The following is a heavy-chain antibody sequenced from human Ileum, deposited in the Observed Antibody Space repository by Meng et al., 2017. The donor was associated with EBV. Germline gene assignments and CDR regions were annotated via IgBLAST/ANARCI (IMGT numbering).Heavy chain of an antibody. CDR2: IYHSGST. V-gene: IGHV4-4*02. CDR3: ASGRDYAWHS. J-gene: IGHJ4*02. Sequence: QVQLREPGPGLVKPSGTLSLTCAVSGDSISSNNWWSWVRQPPGKGLEWIGEIYHSGSTNYNPSFKSRVTMSVDKSKNQISLNLSSVTAADTAVYYCASGRDYAWHSWGRGTLVTVSS. D-gene: IGHD4-17*01. CDR1: GDSISSNNW.